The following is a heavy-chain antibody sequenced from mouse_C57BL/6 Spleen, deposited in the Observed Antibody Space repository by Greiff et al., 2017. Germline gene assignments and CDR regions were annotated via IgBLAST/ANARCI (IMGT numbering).Heavy chain of an antibody. V-gene: IGHV14-1*01. CDR3: TRLNNRYFDV. J-gene: IGHJ1*03. Sequence: VQLQQSGAELVRPGASVKLSCTASGFNIKDYYMHWVKQRPEQGLEWIGRIDPEDGDTEYAPKLQGKATMTADTSSNTAYLQLSSQTSEDTAVYYCTRLNNRYFDVWGTGTTVTVSS. CDR2: IDPEDGDT. D-gene: IGHD1-3*01. CDR1: GFNIKDYY.